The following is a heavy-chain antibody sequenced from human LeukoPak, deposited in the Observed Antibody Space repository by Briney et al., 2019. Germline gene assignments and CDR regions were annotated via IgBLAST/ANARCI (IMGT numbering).Heavy chain of an antibody. Sequence: SETLPLTCTVSGGSISSSSYYWGWIRQPPGKGLEWIGSIYYTGSTYYNPSLKSRVTISVDTSKNQFSLKLSSVTAADTAVYYCARIQYSSSPVDYWGQGTLVTVSS. D-gene: IGHD6-6*01. J-gene: IGHJ4*02. V-gene: IGHV4-39*01. CDR2: IYYTGST. CDR1: GGSISSSSYY. CDR3: ARIQYSSSPVDY.